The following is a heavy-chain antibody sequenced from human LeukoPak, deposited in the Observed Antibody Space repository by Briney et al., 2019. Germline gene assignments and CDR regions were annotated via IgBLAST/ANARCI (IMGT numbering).Heavy chain of an antibody. J-gene: IGHJ4*02. D-gene: IGHD1-26*01. V-gene: IGHV3-NL1*01. Sequence: GGSLRLSCAASGFTFSSYGMHWVRQAPGKGLEWVSVIYSGGSTSYADSVKGRFTISRDNSKNTLYLQMNSLRAEDTAVYYCASLSGSHDYWGQGTLVTVSS. CDR2: IYSGGST. CDR3: ASLSGSHDY. CDR1: GFTFSSYG.